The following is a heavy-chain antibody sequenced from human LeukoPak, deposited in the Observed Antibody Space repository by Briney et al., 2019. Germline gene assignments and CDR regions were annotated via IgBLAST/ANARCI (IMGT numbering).Heavy chain of an antibody. CDR1: GYTFTGYY. Sequence: ASVKVSCKASGYTFTGYYMHWVQQDPGQRLEWMGWINPNIVGTNYAQKFQGRVTMTRDTSISTAYMEMSRLRPDDTAVYYCARSNTNGYCSSTSCSRPWFDSWGQGTLVTVSS. CDR3: ARSNTNGYCSSTSCSRPWFDS. D-gene: IGHD2-2*01. J-gene: IGHJ5*01. V-gene: IGHV1-2*02. CDR2: INPNIVGT.